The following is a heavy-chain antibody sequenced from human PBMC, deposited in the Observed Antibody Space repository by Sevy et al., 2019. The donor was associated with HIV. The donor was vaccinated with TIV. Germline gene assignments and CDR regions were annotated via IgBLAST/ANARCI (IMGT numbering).Heavy chain of an antibody. V-gene: IGHV1-69*13. Sequence: ASMKVSCKASGHTFSNYAISWVRQAPGQGLEWMGGIIPMFGAPNYAQKFQGRVTITADESTSTAYMQLSSLRSEDTAVYYCARDSLYSTNWAFDYWGQRTLVTVSS. CDR2: IIPMFGAP. D-gene: IGHD6-13*01. CDR1: GHTFSNYA. CDR3: ARDSLYSTNWAFDY. J-gene: IGHJ4*02.